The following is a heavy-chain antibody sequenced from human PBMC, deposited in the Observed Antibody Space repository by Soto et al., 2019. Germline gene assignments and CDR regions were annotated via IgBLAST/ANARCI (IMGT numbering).Heavy chain of an antibody. D-gene: IGHD2-15*01. J-gene: IGHJ4*02. V-gene: IGHV4-34*01. Sequence: SETLSLTCAVYGGSFSGYYWSWIRQPPGKGLEWIGEINHSGSTNYNPSLKSRVTISVDTSKNQFSLKLSSVTAADTAVYYCARAPRWSKFDYWGQGTLVTVSS. CDR2: INHSGST. CDR1: GGSFSGYY. CDR3: ARAPRWSKFDY.